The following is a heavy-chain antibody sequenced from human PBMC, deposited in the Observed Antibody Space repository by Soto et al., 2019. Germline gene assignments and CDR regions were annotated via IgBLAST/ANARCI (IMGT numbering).Heavy chain of an antibody. V-gene: IGHV3-33*01. CDR2: IWYDGSNK. D-gene: IGHD3-10*01. Sequence: QVQLVESGGGVVQPGRSLRLSCAASGFTFSSYGMHWVRQAPGKGLEWVAVIWYDGSNKYYADSVKGRFTISRDNSKNTLYLQMNSLSAEDPAVYYCAREEGSGAGYFAYWGQGTLVTVSS. CDR1: GFTFSSYG. J-gene: IGHJ4*02. CDR3: AREEGSGAGYFAY.